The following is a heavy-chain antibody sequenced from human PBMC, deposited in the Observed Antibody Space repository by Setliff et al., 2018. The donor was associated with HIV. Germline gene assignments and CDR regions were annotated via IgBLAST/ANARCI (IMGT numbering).Heavy chain of an antibody. CDR1: GYSISSGYY. D-gene: IGHD3-10*01. CDR2: IYHSGST. Sequence: PSETLSLTCAVSGYSISSGYYWGWIRQPPGKGLEWIGSIYHSGSTFYSPSLKSRVTMSVDTSRNQFSVKLSSVTAADAAVYYCARESYFYYFDYWGQGTLVTVSS. CDR3: ARESYFYYFDY. V-gene: IGHV4-38-2*02. J-gene: IGHJ4*02.